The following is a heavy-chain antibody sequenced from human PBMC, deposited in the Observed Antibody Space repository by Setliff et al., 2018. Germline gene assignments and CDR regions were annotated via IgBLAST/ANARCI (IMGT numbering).Heavy chain of an antibody. V-gene: IGHV1-8*02. D-gene: IGHD6-13*01. CDR3: ARGRGYSSTWYALPYFDC. CDR1: GYTFTNYD. J-gene: IGHJ4*02. CDR2: MNPKSGNT. Sequence: ASVKVSCKASGYTFTNYDINWVRQATGQGLEWMGLMNPKSGNTGYAQKFQGRVTMTRDTSTSTVYMELSSLRSEDTAVYYCARGRGYSSTWYALPYFDCWGQGTLVTVSS.